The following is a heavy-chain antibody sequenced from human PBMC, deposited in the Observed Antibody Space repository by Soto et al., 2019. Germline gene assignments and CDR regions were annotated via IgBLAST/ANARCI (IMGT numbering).Heavy chain of an antibody. CDR3: AKDPGVAYGSGSYFGYYYYGMDV. CDR1: GFTFSSYA. Sequence: QPGGSLRLSCAASGFTFSSYAMSWVRQAPGKGLEWVSAISGSGGSTYYADSVKGRFTISRDNSKNTLYLQMNSLRAEDTAVYYCAKDPGVAYGSGSYFGYYYYGMDVWGQGTTVTVSS. CDR2: ISGSGGST. D-gene: IGHD3-10*01. V-gene: IGHV3-23*01. J-gene: IGHJ6*02.